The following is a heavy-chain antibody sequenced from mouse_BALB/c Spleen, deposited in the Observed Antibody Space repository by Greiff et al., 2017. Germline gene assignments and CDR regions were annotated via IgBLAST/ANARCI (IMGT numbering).Heavy chain of an antibody. CDR2: ISSGGST. CDR1: GFTFSSYA. D-gene: IGHD1-1*01. V-gene: IGHV5-6-5*01. Sequence: EVHLVESGGGLVKPGGSLKLSCAASGFTFSSYAMSWVRQTPEKRLEWVASISSGGSTYYPDSVKGRFTISRDNARNILYLQMSSLRSEDTAMYYCASRYYGSSSYYFDYWGQGTTLTVSS. CDR3: ASRYYGSSSYYFDY. J-gene: IGHJ2*01.